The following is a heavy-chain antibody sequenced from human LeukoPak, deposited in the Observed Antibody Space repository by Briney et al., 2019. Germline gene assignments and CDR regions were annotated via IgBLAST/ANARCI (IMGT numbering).Heavy chain of an antibody. CDR3: AKVFTKSGYYSSSVDYYMDV. Sequence: GGSLRLSCAASGFTFSGYGIYWVRQALGKGLEWVAFIRYDGSNKYYADSVKGRFTISRDNSKNTLYLQMNSLRAEDTAVYYCAKVFTKSGYYSSSVDYYMDVWGKGTTVTVSS. D-gene: IGHD3-22*01. CDR1: GFTFSGYG. V-gene: IGHV3-30*02. J-gene: IGHJ6*03. CDR2: IRYDGSNK.